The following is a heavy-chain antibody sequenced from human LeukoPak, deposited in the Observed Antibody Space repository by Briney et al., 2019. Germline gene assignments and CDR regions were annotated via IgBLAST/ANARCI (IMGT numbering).Heavy chain of an antibody. CDR1: GLTFSNYA. CDR2: ISGRGGTP. D-gene: IGHD6-19*01. CDR3: AKSVARYIDDFDI. Sequence: PGGSLRLSCAASGLTFSNYAMTWVRQAPGKGLEWVSAISGRGGTPSSADSVRGRFTLSRDNSKNTLYLQMNSLRAEDSAVYYCAKSVARYIDDFDIWGQGTMVAVSS. V-gene: IGHV3-23*01. J-gene: IGHJ3*02.